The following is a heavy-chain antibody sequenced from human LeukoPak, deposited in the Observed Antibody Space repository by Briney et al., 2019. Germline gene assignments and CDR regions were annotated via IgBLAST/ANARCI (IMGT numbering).Heavy chain of an antibody. CDR2: ISPYHGNT. CDR1: GYNFVNYG. CDR3: ARDFGVDTTMVY. Sequence: ASVKVSCKASGYNFVNYGISWVRQAPGRGPEWMGWISPYHGNTHFAHELQGRVSITTDIPTNTAFLELRGLTSGDSGLYYCARDFGVDTTMVYWGQGTLVTVSS. J-gene: IGHJ4*02. V-gene: IGHV1-18*01. D-gene: IGHD5-18*01.